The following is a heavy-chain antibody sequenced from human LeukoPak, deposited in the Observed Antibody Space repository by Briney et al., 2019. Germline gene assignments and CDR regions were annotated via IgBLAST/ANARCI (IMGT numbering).Heavy chain of an antibody. Sequence: GGSLRLSCAASGFTFSSYWMSWVRQAPGQGLEWVANIKQDGSEKYYVDSVKGRFTISRDNAKKSMYLQMNSLRAEDTAVYYCARDPVAGTTTFDYWGQGTLVTVSS. D-gene: IGHD1-7*01. J-gene: IGHJ4*02. CDR1: GFTFSSYW. CDR3: ARDPVAGTTTFDY. CDR2: IKQDGSEK. V-gene: IGHV3-7*01.